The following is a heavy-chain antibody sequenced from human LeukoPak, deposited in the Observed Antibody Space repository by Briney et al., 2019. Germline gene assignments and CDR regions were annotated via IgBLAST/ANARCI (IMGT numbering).Heavy chain of an antibody. D-gene: IGHD4-23*01. CDR1: GFTFTTYA. Sequence: GGSLRLSCAASGFTFTTYAMSWVRQAPGKGLEWVSGISGSGGLTYYADSAKGRFTMSRDNSKNTLYLQMNSLRAEDTAVYYCAKDQVYGGNTLGLFDIWGQGTMVTVSS. CDR2: ISGSGGLT. V-gene: IGHV3-23*01. J-gene: IGHJ3*02. CDR3: AKDQVYGGNTLGLFDI.